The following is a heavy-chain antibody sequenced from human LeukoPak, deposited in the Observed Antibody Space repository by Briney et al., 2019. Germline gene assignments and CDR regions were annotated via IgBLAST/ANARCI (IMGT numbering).Heavy chain of an antibody. Sequence: ASVKVSCKASGYTFTGYYMHWVRQAPGQELEWMGWISPNSGGTNYAQKFQGRVTMTRDTSISTAYMELSRLRSDDTAVYYCARDSSLSDYYYYYMDVWGKGTTVTVSS. V-gene: IGHV1-2*02. CDR3: ARDSSLSDYYYYYMDV. J-gene: IGHJ6*03. CDR1: GYTFTGYY. D-gene: IGHD6-6*01. CDR2: ISPNSGGT.